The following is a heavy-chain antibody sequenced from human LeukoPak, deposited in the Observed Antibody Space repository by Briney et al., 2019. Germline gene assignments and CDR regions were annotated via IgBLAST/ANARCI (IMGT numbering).Heavy chain of an antibody. J-gene: IGHJ4*02. CDR3: ARPGYSSSLSTYFDS. CDR2: IYNSGTT. D-gene: IGHD6-19*01. Sequence: PSETLSLTCTVSGDFIRSTTYYWGWIRQPPGRGLEWIGSIYNSGTTYYNPSLKSQITISVDTSKNQFSLKLSSVTAADTAVYYCARPGYSSSLSTYFDSWGQGILVTVSS. V-gene: IGHV4-39*01. CDR1: GDFIRSTTYY.